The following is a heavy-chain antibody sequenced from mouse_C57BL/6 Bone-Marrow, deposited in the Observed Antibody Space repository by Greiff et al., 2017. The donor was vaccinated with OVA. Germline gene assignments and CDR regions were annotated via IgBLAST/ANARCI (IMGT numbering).Heavy chain of an antibody. Sequence: EVQRVESGGGLVQPKGSLKLSCAASGFSFNTYAMNWVRQAPGKGLEWVARIRSKSNNYATYYADSVKDRFTISRDDSESMLYLQMNNLKTEDTAMYYCVRHAYGSSSLDYWGQGTSVTVSS. CDR2: IRSKSNNYAT. D-gene: IGHD1-1*01. CDR1: GFSFNTYA. CDR3: VRHAYGSSSLDY. J-gene: IGHJ4*01. V-gene: IGHV10-1*01.